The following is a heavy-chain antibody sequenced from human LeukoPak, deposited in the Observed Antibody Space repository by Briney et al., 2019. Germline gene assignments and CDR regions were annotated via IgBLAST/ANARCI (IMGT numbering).Heavy chain of an antibody. D-gene: IGHD3-16*02. Sequence: QAGGSLRLSCAASGFTFSSYWMHWVRQAPGKGLVWVSRINSDGSSTSYADSVKGRFTVSRDNAKNTLYLQMNSLRAEDTAVYYCARDPSFTPPVFDYWGQGTLVTVSS. CDR3: ARDPSFTPPVFDY. CDR1: GFTFSSYW. J-gene: IGHJ4*02. V-gene: IGHV3-74*01. CDR2: INSDGSST.